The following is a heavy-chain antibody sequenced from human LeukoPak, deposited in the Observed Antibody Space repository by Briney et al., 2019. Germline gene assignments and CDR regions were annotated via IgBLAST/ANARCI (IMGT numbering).Heavy chain of an antibody. CDR3: ARIYGGNSYYFDY. CDR2: IKQDGSEI. Sequence: SGGSLRLSCAASGFTFSSNWMSWVRQAPGKGLEWVANIKQDGSEIYHVDSVKGRFTISRDNAKNSLYLQMNSLRAEDTAVYYCARIYGGNSYYFDYWGQGTLVTVSS. V-gene: IGHV3-7*01. CDR1: GFTFSSNW. J-gene: IGHJ4*02. D-gene: IGHD4-23*01.